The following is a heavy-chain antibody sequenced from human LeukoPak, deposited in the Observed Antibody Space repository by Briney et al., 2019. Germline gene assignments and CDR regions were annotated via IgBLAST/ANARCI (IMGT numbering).Heavy chain of an antibody. V-gene: IGHV3-20*04. J-gene: IGHJ4*02. D-gene: IGHD3-22*01. CDR3: ARSRHSYDSSGFPHY. Sequence: GGSLRLSCAASGFSFTTSGMSWVRQAPGKGLEWVSGINWNGGSRGYADSVKGRFTISRDNAKNSLYLQMNSLRAEDTALYYCARSRHSYDSSGFPHYWGQGTLVTVSS. CDR2: INWNGGSR. CDR1: GFSFTTSG.